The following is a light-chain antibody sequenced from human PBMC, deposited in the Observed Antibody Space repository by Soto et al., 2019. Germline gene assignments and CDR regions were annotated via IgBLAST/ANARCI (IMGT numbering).Light chain of an antibody. Sequence: IQMTQSASSLSASVGDRVTITCQATQDIRKYLNWYQQKPGKAPKLLIYDASSLETGVPSRFSGSGSGTDFTLTISSLQPEDFATYYCQQYDNLPLLFGQGTRLEIK. CDR3: QQYDNLPLL. CDR1: QDIRKY. J-gene: IGKJ5*01. CDR2: DAS. V-gene: IGKV1-33*01.